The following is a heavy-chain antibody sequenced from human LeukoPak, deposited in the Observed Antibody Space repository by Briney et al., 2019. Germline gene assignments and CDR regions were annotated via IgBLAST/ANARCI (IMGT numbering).Heavy chain of an antibody. CDR2: IYYSGST. V-gene: IGHV4-31*03. CDR3: ARGHGLDPDFDY. Sequence: SQTLSLTCTVSGVSISSGGYYWSWIRQHPGKGLEWIGYIYYSGSTYYNPSLKSRVTISVDTSKNQFSLKLSSVTAADTAVYYCARGHGLDPDFDYWGQGTLVTVSS. J-gene: IGHJ4*02. CDR1: GVSISSGGYY. D-gene: IGHD3/OR15-3a*01.